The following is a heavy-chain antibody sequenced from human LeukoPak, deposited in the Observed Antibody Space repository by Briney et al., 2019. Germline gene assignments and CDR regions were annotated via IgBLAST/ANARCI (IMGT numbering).Heavy chain of an antibody. CDR3: ARAAAGTDAFDI. Sequence: SGPTLVKPTQTLTLTCTFSGFSLSTSGVGVGWIRQPPVKALEWLALIYWDDDKRYSPSLKSRLTITKDTSKNQVVLTMTNMDPVDTATYYCARAAAGTDAFDIWGQGTMVTVSS. V-gene: IGHV2-5*02. D-gene: IGHD6-13*01. CDR1: GFSLSTSGVG. CDR2: IYWDDDK. J-gene: IGHJ3*02.